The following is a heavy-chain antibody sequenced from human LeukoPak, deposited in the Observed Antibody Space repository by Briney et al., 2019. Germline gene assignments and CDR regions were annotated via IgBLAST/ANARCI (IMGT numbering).Heavy chain of an antibody. J-gene: IGHJ5*02. CDR2: ISSSAASI. Sequence: GGSLRLSCAASGFTFSNYAMNWVRQAPGKGLEWVSAISSSAASIYYAHSVKGRFTISRDNSKNTLWLQMNSLRDEDTAVYYCAKSQPSAISWFDPWGQGTLVTVSS. V-gene: IGHV3-23*01. D-gene: IGHD2-2*02. CDR1: GFTFSNYA. CDR3: AKSQPSAISWFDP.